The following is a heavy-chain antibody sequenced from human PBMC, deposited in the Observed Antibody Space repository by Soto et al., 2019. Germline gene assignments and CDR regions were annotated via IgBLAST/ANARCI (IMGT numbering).Heavy chain of an antibody. CDR3: AREGPYDSNPTNGEQNYYYYGMDV. Sequence: SVKVSCKASGGTFSSYAISRVRQAPGQGLEWMGGIIPIFGTANYAQKFQGRVTITADESTSTAYMELSSLRSEDTAVYYCAREGPYDSNPTNGEQNYYYYGMDVWGQGTTVTVSS. CDR2: IIPIFGTA. J-gene: IGHJ6*02. D-gene: IGHD4-4*01. CDR1: GGTFSSYA. V-gene: IGHV1-69*13.